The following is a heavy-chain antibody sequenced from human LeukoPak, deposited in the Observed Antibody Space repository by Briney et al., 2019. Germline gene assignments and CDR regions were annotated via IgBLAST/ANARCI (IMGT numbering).Heavy chain of an antibody. CDR3: ARDLSSGFFVGAAAAEGGAFDI. CDR2: IIPIFGTA. V-gene: IGHV1-69*13. D-gene: IGHD6-13*01. Sequence: SVKVSCKASGGTFSSYAISWVRQAPGQGLEWMGGIIPIFGTANYAQKFQGRVTITADESTSTAYMELSSLRSEDTAVYYCARDLSSGFFVGAAAAEGGAFDIWGQGTMVTVSS. J-gene: IGHJ3*02. CDR1: GGTFSSYA.